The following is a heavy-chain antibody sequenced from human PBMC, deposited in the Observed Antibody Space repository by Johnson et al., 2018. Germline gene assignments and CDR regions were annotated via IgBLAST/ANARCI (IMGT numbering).Heavy chain of an antibody. Sequence: QVQLVQSGGGVVQPGRSLRLSCAASGFTFSSYAMHWVRQAPGKGLEWVAVISYDGSNKYYADSVKGRFTISRDNSKNTRYLQTNSLRAEETAVYYCARDGGRYYYYYYMDVWGKGTTVTVSS. D-gene: IGHD3-3*01. CDR3: ARDGGRYYYYYYMDV. J-gene: IGHJ6*03. CDR1: GFTFSSYA. V-gene: IGHV3-30-3*01. CDR2: ISYDGSNK.